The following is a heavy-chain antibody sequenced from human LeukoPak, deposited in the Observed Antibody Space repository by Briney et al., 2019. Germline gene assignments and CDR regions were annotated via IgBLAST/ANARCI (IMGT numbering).Heavy chain of an antibody. D-gene: IGHD6-13*01. CDR1: GFTFSSYW. J-gene: IGHJ4*02. CDR2: IKQDGREK. Sequence: GGSLRLSCAASGFTFSSYWMSWVRQAPGKGLEWVANIKQDGREKYYVDSVKGRFTISRDNAKNSLYLQMNSLRAEDTAVYYCARDRIAAAGGVSDYWGQGTLVTVSS. CDR3: ARDRIAAAGGVSDY. V-gene: IGHV3-7*01.